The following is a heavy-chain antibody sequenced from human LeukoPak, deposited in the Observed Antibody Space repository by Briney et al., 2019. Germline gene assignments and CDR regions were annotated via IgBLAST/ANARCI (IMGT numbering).Heavy chain of an antibody. CDR1: GFTFSIYA. D-gene: IGHD6-19*01. CDR2: ISDNGGST. V-gene: IGHV3-64D*06. Sequence: PGGSLRLSCPASGFTFSIYAVHWVRQAPGKGLEYVSGISDNGGSTYYADSVKGRFTISRDNSKNTLYLQMSSLTPEDTARYYCVNLGQWLVPDYYYGMDVWGQGTTVTVSS. CDR3: VNLGQWLVPDYYYGMDV. J-gene: IGHJ6*02.